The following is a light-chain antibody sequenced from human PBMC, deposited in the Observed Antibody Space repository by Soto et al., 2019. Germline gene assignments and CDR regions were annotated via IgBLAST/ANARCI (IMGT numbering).Light chain of an antibody. CDR3: QQYNNWPFT. CDR2: SAS. Sequence: EIVMTQSPATLSVSPGERATLSCRASQSVSSNLAWYQQKPGQAPRLLIYSASTSATAIPARFSGSGSGTEFTLTISSMQSADFAVYYCQQYNNWPFTFGQGTRLEIK. V-gene: IGKV3-15*01. J-gene: IGKJ5*01. CDR1: QSVSSN.